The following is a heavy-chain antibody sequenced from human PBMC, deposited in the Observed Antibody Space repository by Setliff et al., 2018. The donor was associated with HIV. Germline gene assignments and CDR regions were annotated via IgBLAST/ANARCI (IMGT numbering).Heavy chain of an antibody. D-gene: IGHD3-10*01. V-gene: IGHV4-39*07. CDR3: ARAYFGSGIYY. CDR1: GGSINRSNYY. Sequence: SETLSLTCTVPGGSINRSNYYWGWIRQPPGKGLEWIGEINHSGSTNYNPSLKSRVTISVDTSKNQFSLKLYSVTAADTAVYYCARAYFGSGIYYWGQGTLVTVSS. CDR2: INHSGST. J-gene: IGHJ4*02.